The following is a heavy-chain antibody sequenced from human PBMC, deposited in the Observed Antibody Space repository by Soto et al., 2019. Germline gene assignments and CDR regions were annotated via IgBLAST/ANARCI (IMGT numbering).Heavy chain of an antibody. J-gene: IGHJ4*02. V-gene: IGHV1-18*01. D-gene: IGHD6-19*01. CDR3: ARVSTGWSDFDY. Sequence: ASVKVSCKASGYTFTNFGISWVRQAPGQGLEWMGWISAYNGKTSYAQKLQGRVTMTTDTSTGTVYMELRSLTSDDTAVYYCARVSTGWSDFDYWGQGTLVTVSS. CDR1: GYTFTNFG. CDR2: ISAYNGKT.